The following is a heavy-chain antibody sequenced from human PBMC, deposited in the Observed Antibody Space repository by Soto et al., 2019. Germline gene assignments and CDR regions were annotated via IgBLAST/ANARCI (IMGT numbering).Heavy chain of an antibody. CDR2: ISYDGSNE. D-gene: IGHD6-13*01. Sequence: VAVISYDGSNEYYVDSVKGRFTISRDNSKNTLYLQMNSLRAEDTAVYYCAKVVHSSTWYRYFDYWGQGTLVTVSS. CDR3: AKVVHSSTWYRYFDY. V-gene: IGHV3-30*18. J-gene: IGHJ4*02.